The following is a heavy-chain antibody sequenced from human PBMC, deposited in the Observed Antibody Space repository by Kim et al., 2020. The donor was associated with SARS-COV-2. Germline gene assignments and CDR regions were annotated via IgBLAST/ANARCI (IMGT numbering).Heavy chain of an antibody. CDR1: GFTLSSYA. CDR2: ISSSGGST. D-gene: IGHD3-10*01. CDR3: AKDEGVGMVRGVITSYVAS. J-gene: IGHJ4*02. V-gene: IGHV3-23*01. Sequence: GGSLRLFCAASGFTLSSYAMSWVRQAPGKGLEWVSAISSSGGSTNFADSVKGRFTISRDNSKNTLYLQMNRLRAEDTAVYYCAKDEGVGMVRGVITSYVASRGEGTLVSASS.